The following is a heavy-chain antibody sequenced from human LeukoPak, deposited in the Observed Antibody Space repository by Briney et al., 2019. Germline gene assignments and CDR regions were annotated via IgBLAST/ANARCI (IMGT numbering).Heavy chain of an antibody. CDR2: MNPNSGNT. CDR1: GYTFTSYD. D-gene: IGHD3-10*01. Sequence: ASVKVSCKASGYTFTSYDINWVRQATGQGLEWMGWMNPNSGNTGYAQKFQGRVTMTRNTSISTAYMELSSLRSEDTAVYYCARDGILWFGTHYYGMDVWGQGTTVTVSS. J-gene: IGHJ6*02. CDR3: ARDGILWFGTHYYGMDV. V-gene: IGHV1-8*01.